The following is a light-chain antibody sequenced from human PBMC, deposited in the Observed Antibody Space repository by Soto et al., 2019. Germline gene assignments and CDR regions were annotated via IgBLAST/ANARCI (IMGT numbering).Light chain of an antibody. V-gene: IGKV1-39*01. J-gene: IGKJ2*01. CDR2: AAS. CDR3: QQSYSTPLT. Sequence: DLQMTQSPSSLSASVGDRVTITCRASQSTSTYLNWYQQKPGQAPKVLIYAASSLQSGVSSRFSGTRSGTDFILTISSLQPEDFATYYCQQSYSTPLTCGQGTKLEIK. CDR1: QSTSTY.